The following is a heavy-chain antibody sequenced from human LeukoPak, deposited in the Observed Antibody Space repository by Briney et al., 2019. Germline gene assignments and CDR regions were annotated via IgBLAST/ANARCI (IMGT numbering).Heavy chain of an antibody. CDR1: GGSFSGYH. Sequence: PSETLSLTCAVYGGSFSGYHFSWIRQPPGKGLEWIGEINHSGSTNYNPSLKSRVTISVDTSKNQFSLKLSSVTAADTAVYYCARGVWAGSATWSDYWGQATLVTVSS. CDR2: INHSGST. V-gene: IGHV4-34*01. CDR3: ARGVWAGSATWSDY. D-gene: IGHD2-15*01. J-gene: IGHJ4*02.